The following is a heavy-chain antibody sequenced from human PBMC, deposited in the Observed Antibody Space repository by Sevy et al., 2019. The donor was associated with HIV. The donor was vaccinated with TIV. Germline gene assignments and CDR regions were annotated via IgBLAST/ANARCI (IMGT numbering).Heavy chain of an antibody. J-gene: IGHJ4*02. CDR2: ISHIGST. Sequence: SESLSLTCTVSGASVSNGNYYWTWIRQPPGKGLEWIRYISHIGSTNYNPSLKGLVTISIDTAKNQLSLRLNSVTATDTAVYYCVRDRIAAAGGYFDYWGQGTLVTVSS. CDR1: GASVSNGNYY. D-gene: IGHD6-13*01. V-gene: IGHV4-61*01. CDR3: VRDRIAAAGGYFDY.